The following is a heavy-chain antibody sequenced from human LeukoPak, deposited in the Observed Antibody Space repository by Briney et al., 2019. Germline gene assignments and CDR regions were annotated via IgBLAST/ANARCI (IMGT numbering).Heavy chain of an antibody. CDR2: FVPEDGET. D-gene: IGHD6-19*01. J-gene: IGHJ4*02. Sequence: ASVKVSCKASGYTFTSYGISWVRQAPGKGLEWMGGFVPEDGETIYAQKFQGRVTMTEDTSTDTAYMELSSLRSEDTAVYYCATAERKYSSGWYVYWGQGTLVTVSS. CDR3: ATAERKYSSGWYVY. CDR1: GYTFTSYG. V-gene: IGHV1-24*01.